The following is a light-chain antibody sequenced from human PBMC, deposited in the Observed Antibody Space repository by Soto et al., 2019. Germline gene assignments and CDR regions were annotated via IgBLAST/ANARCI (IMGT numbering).Light chain of an antibody. V-gene: IGKV2-28*01. Sequence: IVMTQSPLSLPATPGEPASISCRSSQSLLHSNGYNYLDWYLQKPGQSPQLLIYLGSNRADGIPARFSGSGFGTDLTLTISSLEPADAAVYDCQQRSNWPPITFGQGTRLEIK. CDR1: QSLLHSNGYNY. CDR2: LGS. J-gene: IGKJ5*01. CDR3: QQRSNWPPIT.